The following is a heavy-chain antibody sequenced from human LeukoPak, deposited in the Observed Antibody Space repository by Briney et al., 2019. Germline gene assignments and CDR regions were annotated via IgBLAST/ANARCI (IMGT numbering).Heavy chain of an antibody. CDR2: IIPIFGTA. V-gene: IGHV1-69*05. CDR3: ARTYYYESAFDY. CDR1: GGTFSSYA. D-gene: IGHD3-22*01. Sequence: ASVTVSCKASGGTFSSYAISWVRQAPGQGLEWMGGIIPIFGTANYAQKFQGRVTITRDTSTSTVYMELSSLRPEDTAVYYCARTYYYESAFDYWGQGTLVTVSS. J-gene: IGHJ4*02.